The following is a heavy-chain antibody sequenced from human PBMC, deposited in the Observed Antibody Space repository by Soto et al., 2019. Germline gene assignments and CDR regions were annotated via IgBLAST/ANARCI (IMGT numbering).Heavy chain of an antibody. CDR3: ARYRFSGNKWSKFDY. J-gene: IGHJ4*02. V-gene: IGHV4-31*03. D-gene: IGHD3-16*02. CDR1: GVTVSSDAYY. CDR2: IYHTGTT. Sequence: QVQLLQSGPGLVKSSQTLSLTCTVSGVTVSSDAYYWSWIRQRPGKGLEWIGNIYHTGTTYYSPSLKSRVDISLDKSNNQFSLTLTSVTAADTAVYYCARYRFSGNKWSKFDYCGRGTLVTVSS.